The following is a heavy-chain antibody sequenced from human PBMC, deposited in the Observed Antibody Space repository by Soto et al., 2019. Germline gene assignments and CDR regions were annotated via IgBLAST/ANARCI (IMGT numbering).Heavy chain of an antibody. Sequence: SETLSLTCTVSGGSISSSSYYWGWIRQPPGKGLEWIGSIFYTGSSYYNPSLKSRVTISVDTSKNQFSLKLNSVTAADMAVYYCARQPYYYDSSDTYYFDHWGQGTLVTVS. CDR2: IFYTGSS. D-gene: IGHD3-22*01. J-gene: IGHJ4*02. V-gene: IGHV4-39*01. CDR3: ARQPYYYDSSDTYYFDH. CDR1: GGSISSSSYY.